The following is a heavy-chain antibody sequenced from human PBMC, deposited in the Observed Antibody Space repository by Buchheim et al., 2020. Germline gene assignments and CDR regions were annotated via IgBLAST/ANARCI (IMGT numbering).Heavy chain of an antibody. CDR3: ARDLGYCSGVSCYRWRYFDL. Sequence: QVQLQESGPGLVKPSETLSLTCTVSGGSISSYYWSWIRQPPGKGLEWIGYIYYSGSTNYNPSLKSRVTISVDTSKNQFSLKMSSVTAADTAVYYCARDLGYCSGVSCYRWRYFDLWGRGTL. J-gene: IGHJ2*01. D-gene: IGHD2-15*01. CDR1: GGSISSYY. V-gene: IGHV4-59*01. CDR2: IYYSGST.